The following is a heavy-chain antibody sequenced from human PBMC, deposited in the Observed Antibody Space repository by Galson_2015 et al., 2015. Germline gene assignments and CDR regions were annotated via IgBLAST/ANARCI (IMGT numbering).Heavy chain of an antibody. D-gene: IGHD6-19*01. V-gene: IGHV3-53*01. J-gene: IGHJ4*02. CDR3: ARGYSSGWFVN. CDR1: GFTVSSSY. CDR2: IYSGGST. Sequence: SLRLSCAASGFTVSSSYMSWVRQAPGKGLEWVSIIYSGGSTYYTDSVKGRITISRDNSKNTLYLQMNSLRAEDTAVYYCARGYSSGWFVNWGQGTLVTVSS.